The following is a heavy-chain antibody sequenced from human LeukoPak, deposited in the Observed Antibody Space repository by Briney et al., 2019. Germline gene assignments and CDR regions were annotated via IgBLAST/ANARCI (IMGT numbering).Heavy chain of an antibody. Sequence: GGSLRLSCEASGFSFSTFWMSWVRQAPGKGPEWVANIKPDGTEKHYLDSVEGRFTVSRDNAKNSLYLQMNSLRAEDTAVYSCVVGGHLDIWGQGTPVTVSS. V-gene: IGHV3-7*05. CDR1: GFSFSTFW. CDR3: VVGGHLDI. CDR2: IKPDGTEK. D-gene: IGHD1-26*01. J-gene: IGHJ4*02.